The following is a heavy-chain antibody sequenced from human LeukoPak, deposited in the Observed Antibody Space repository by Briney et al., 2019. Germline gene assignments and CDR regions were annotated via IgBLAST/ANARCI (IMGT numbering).Heavy chain of an antibody. CDR3: ARDQTYSSSWYLSYYYYGMDV. V-gene: IGHV6-1*01. J-gene: IGHJ6*02. CDR2: TYYRSKWYN. D-gene: IGHD6-13*01. Sequence: SQTLSLTCAISGDSVSSNSAAWNWIRQSPSRGLEWLGRTYYRSKWYNDYAVSVKSRITINPDTSKNRFSLQLNSVTPEDTAVYYCARDQTYSSSWYLSYYYYGMDVWGQGTTVTVSS. CDR1: GDSVSSNSAA.